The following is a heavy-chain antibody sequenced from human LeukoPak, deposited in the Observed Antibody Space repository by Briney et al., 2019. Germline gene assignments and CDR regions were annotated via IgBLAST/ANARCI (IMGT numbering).Heavy chain of an antibody. CDR1: GGSISSSSYY. CDR3: ARGTRGRFGEFLTFDY. J-gene: IGHJ4*02. V-gene: IGHV4-39*07. Sequence: KASETLSLTCTVSGGSISSSSYYWGWIRQPPGKGLEWIGTMYQTGITYYKPSLKSRVTISVDRSKNQFSLKLSSVTAADTAVYYCARGTRGRFGEFLTFDYWGQGTLVTVSS. CDR2: MYQTGIT. D-gene: IGHD3-10*01.